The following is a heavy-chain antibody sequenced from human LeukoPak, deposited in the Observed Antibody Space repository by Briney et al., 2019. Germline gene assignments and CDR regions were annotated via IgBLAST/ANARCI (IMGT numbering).Heavy chain of an antibody. CDR3: ARGHYGMEV. Sequence: GGSLRLSCVVSGFKFKTYWMTWVRQAPGKGLEWVASIKHDAHETYYVDSVKGRFTLTRDNARGSMFLQMNSLRAEDTALYYCARGHYGMEVWGQGTSVIVSS. CDR1: GFKFKTYW. J-gene: IGHJ6*02. CDR2: IKHDAHET. V-gene: IGHV3-7*05.